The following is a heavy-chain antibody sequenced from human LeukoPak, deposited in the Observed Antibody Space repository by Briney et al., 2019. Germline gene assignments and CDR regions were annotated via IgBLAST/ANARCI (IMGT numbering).Heavy chain of an antibody. V-gene: IGHV4-39*07. D-gene: IGHD1-26*01. J-gene: IGHJ3*02. CDR2: IYYSGST. Sequence: SETLSLTCTVSGGSISSSSYYWGWIRQPPGKGLEWIGSIYYSGSTYYNPSLKSRVTISVDTSKNQFSLKLSSVTAADTAVYYCARDGRYYYAFDIWGQGTMVTVSS. CDR3: ARDGRYYYAFDI. CDR1: GGSISSSSYY.